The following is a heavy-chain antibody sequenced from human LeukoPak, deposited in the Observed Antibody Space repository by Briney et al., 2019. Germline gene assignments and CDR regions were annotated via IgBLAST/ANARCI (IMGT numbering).Heavy chain of an antibody. CDR3: ARDSAGNDY. D-gene: IGHD6-13*01. V-gene: IGHV3-30*04. CDR2: ISYDGSNK. J-gene: IGHJ4*02. CDR1: GFTFSSYA. Sequence: GGSLRLSCAASGFTFSSYAMHWVRQAPGKGLEWVAVISYDGSNKYYADSVKGRFTISRDNAKNSLYLQMNSLRAEDTAMYYCARDSAGNDYWGQGTLVTVSS.